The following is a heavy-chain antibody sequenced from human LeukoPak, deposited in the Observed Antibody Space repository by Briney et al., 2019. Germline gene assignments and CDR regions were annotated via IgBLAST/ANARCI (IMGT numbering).Heavy chain of an antibody. D-gene: IGHD2-15*01. V-gene: IGHV4-39*01. CDR1: GGSISSSSYN. J-gene: IGHJ6*03. Sequence: SGTLSLTCTVSGGSISSSSYNWGWIRQPPGKGLEWIGNIHYSGSTYYNPSLESRVTISVDTSKNQFSLKLNSVTVADTAVYYCARRGSGGHYMDVWGKGTTVTVSS. CDR2: IHYSGST. CDR3: ARRGSGGHYMDV.